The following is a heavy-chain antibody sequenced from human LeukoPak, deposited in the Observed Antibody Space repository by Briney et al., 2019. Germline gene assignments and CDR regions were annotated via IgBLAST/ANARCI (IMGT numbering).Heavy chain of an antibody. J-gene: IGHJ4*02. CDR2: IYHSGST. D-gene: IGHD4-17*01. CDR3: ARELGGDFDALDY. V-gene: IGHV4-38-2*02. CDR1: GYSISSGYY. Sequence: SETLSLTCTVSGYSISSGYYWGWIRQPPGKGLEWIGSIYHSGSTYYNPSLKSRVTISVDTSKNQFSLKLNSVTAADTAVYYCARELGGDFDALDYWGQGTLVTVSS.